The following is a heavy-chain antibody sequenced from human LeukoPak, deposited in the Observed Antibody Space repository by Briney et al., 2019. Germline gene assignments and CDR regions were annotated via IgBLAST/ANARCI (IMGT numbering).Heavy chain of an antibody. J-gene: IGHJ5*02. V-gene: IGHV4-30-2*01. Sequence: SQTLSLTCAVSGNSISSGGFSWTWIRQPPGKGLEWIGYIYQSGSTYYNPAHKSRVTISVDRYKNHFSLKLTSVTAADTAVYYCAAANYFDSSGSYWGFSGFVPWGQGTLVTVSS. CDR3: AAANYFDSSGSYWGFSGFVP. CDR2: IYQSGST. D-gene: IGHD3-22*01. CDR1: GNSISSGGFS.